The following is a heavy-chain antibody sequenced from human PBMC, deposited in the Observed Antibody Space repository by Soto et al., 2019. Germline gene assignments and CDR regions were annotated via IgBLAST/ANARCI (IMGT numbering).Heavy chain of an antibody. CDR2: MNPNSGNT. Sequence: VKVSCKASGYTFTSYDINWVRQATGQGLEWMGWMNPNSGNTGYAQKLQGRVTMTTDTSTSTAYMELRSLRSDDTAVYYCARDYFDYWGQGTLVTVSS. CDR3: ARDYFDY. V-gene: IGHV1-8*01. CDR1: GYTFTSYD. J-gene: IGHJ4*02.